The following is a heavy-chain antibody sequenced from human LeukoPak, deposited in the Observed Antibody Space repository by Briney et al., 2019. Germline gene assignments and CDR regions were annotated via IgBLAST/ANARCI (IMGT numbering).Heavy chain of an antibody. J-gene: IGHJ4*02. CDR3: AKRAGDY. CDR2: ISGSGGST. V-gene: IGHV3-23*01. CDR1: EFTFSSYG. Sequence: GGSLRLSCAPSEFTFSSYGMSWVRQAPGKGLEWVSTISGSGGSTYYADSVKGRFTISRDNSKNTLFLQMHSLRGEDTAIYYCAKRAGDYWGQGTLVTVSS.